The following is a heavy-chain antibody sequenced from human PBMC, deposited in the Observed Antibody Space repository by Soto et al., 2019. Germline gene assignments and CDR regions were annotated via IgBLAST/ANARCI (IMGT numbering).Heavy chain of an antibody. D-gene: IGHD3-10*01. CDR1: GGSFSGYY. J-gene: IGHJ4*02. Sequence: PSETLSLTCAVYGGSFSGYYWNWIRQPPGKGLEWIGEINHSGSTNYSPSLKSRVTISVDTSKNQFSLKLSSVTAADTAVYYCARGHVLPHINGGILWFGESFDYWGQGTLVTVSS. CDR3: ARGHVLPHINGGILWFGESFDY. V-gene: IGHV4-34*01. CDR2: INHSGST.